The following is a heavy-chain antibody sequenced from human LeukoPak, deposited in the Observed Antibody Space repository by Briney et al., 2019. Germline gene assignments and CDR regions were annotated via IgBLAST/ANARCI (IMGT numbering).Heavy chain of an antibody. CDR1: GCTFDDYA. V-gene: IGHV3-9*01. CDR3: AQVVEVWELLGAFTY. Sequence: PGRSLRLSCAASGCTFDDYARHWVRQAPGRGREGFSGISWNGGNIAYAGSVKGRFTTSRATAKNSLSPQMKSLRAQHTALYYCAQVVEVWELLGAFTYWGQGTLVPVSS. CDR2: ISWNGGNI. J-gene: IGHJ4*02. D-gene: IGHD1-26*01.